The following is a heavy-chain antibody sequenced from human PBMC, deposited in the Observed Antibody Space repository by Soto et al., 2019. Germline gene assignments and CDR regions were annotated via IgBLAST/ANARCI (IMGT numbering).Heavy chain of an antibody. CDR2: IIPVFGTA. Sequence: GASVKISCNASGVTFSSYASGWGRQAAGQGVEWMGGIIPVFGTANYAQKFQGRVTITADESTSTVYMELSSLRSEDTAVYYCERFASFYGMDVWGQGTTVTVSS. V-gene: IGHV1-69*13. CDR1: GVTFSSYA. CDR3: ERFASFYGMDV. J-gene: IGHJ6*02.